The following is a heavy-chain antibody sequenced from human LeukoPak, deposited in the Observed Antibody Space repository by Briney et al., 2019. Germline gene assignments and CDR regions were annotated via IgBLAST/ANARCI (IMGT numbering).Heavy chain of an antibody. Sequence: SETLSLTCAVSGGSITSYYWSWIRQPPGKGLEWIGYVYFSGNTNYYPSLKSRVTISVDTSKNQFSLKLSSVTAADTAVYYCARGAKGIAAAGTDYYFDYWGQGTLVTVSS. CDR2: VYFSGNT. V-gene: IGHV4-59*01. J-gene: IGHJ4*02. D-gene: IGHD6-13*01. CDR1: GGSITSYY. CDR3: ARGAKGIAAAGTDYYFDY.